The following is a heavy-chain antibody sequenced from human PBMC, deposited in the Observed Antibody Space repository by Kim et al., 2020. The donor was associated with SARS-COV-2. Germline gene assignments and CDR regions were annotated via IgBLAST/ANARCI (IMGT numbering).Heavy chain of an antibody. CDR1: GYTLTELS. CDR3: ATGITIFGVVSTFDY. D-gene: IGHD3-3*01. V-gene: IGHV1-24*01. CDR2: FDPEDGET. Sequence: ASVKVSCKVSGYTLTELSMHWVRQAPGKGLEWMGGFDPEDGETIYAQKFQGRVTMTEDTSTDTAYMELSSLRSEDTAVYYCATGITIFGVVSTFDYWGQGTLVTVSS. J-gene: IGHJ4*02.